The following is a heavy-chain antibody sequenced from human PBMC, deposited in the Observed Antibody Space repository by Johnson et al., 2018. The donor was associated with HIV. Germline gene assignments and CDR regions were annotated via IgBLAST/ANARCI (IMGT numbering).Heavy chain of an antibody. D-gene: IGHD6-25*01. V-gene: IGHV3-66*01. Sequence: VQLVESGGGLVQPGGSLRLSCAASGFTVSSNYMSWVRQAPGKGLEWVSVIYSGGSTYYADSVKGRFTISRDNSKTTLYPKMNSLRVEDTAVYYCARGRKDVAAADGLDNDGFDMWGQGTSVTVSS. CDR2: IYSGGST. CDR3: ARGRKDVAAADGLDNDGFDM. CDR1: GFTVSSNY. J-gene: IGHJ3*02.